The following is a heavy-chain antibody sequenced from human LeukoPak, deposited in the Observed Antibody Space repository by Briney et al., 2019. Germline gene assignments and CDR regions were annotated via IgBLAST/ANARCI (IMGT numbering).Heavy chain of an antibody. Sequence: GGCQRLSYAASRFTLSSYAMSWVRQAPGKGLEWVSAISGSGGSTYYADSVKGRFTISRDNSKNTLYLQMNSLRAEDTAVYYCAKALDWNYVSGFDYWGQGTLVTVSS. J-gene: IGHJ4*02. CDR2: ISGSGGST. CDR1: RFTLSSYA. D-gene: IGHD1-7*01. V-gene: IGHV3-23*01. CDR3: AKALDWNYVSGFDY.